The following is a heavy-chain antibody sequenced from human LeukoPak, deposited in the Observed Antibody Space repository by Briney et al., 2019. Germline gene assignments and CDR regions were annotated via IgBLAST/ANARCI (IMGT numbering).Heavy chain of an antibody. V-gene: IGHV3-23*01. CDR1: GFTFSSYA. Sequence: GGSLRLSCAASGFTFSSYAMSWVRQAPGKGLEWVSAISGSGGSTYYADSVKGRFTISRDNSKNTLYLQMNSLRAEDTAVYYCAKLYYYDSSGYRVPHWYFDLWGRGTLATVSS. CDR3: AKLYYYDSSGYRVPHWYFDL. CDR2: ISGSGGST. J-gene: IGHJ2*01. D-gene: IGHD3-22*01.